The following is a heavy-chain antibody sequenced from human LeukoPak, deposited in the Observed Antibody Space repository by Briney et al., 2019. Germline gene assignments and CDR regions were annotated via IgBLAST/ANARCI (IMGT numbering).Heavy chain of an antibody. CDR1: GGSISSSIYY. J-gene: IGHJ4*02. V-gene: IGHV4-61*05. CDR2: VYYSGST. Sequence: PSETLSLTCTVSGGSISSSIYYWGWIRQPPGKGLELIGHVYYSGSTNYNPSLKSRVTISVDTSKNQFSLKLSSVTAADTAVYYCASRSSIWSGYQDTLYYFDSWGQGTLVTVSS. CDR3: ASRSSIWSGYQDTLYYFDS. D-gene: IGHD3-3*01.